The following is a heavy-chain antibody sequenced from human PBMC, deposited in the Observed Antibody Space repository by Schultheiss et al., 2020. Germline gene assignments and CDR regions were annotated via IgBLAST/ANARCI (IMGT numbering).Heavy chain of an antibody. Sequence: SQPLSLTCTVSGGSISSYYWSWIRQPAGKGLEWIGRIYTSGSTNYNPSLKSRVTMSVDTSKNQFSLKLSSVTAADTAVYYCARGGYLSWFDPWGQGTTVTVSS. CDR3: ARGGYLSWFDP. V-gene: IGHV4-4*07. CDR2: IYTSGST. J-gene: IGHJ5*01. D-gene: IGHD3-16*02. CDR1: GGSISSYY.